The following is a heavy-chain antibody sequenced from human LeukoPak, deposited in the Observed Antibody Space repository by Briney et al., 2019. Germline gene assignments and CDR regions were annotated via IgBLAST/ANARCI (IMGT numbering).Heavy chain of an antibody. CDR2: INPNSGGT. J-gene: IGHJ5*02. CDR1: GYTFTGYY. Sequence: ASVKVSCKASGYTFTGYYMHWVRQAPGQGLEWMGWINPNSGGTNYAQKFQGRVTMTRDTSISTAYMELSRLRSDDTAVCYCARDRGIAARRENWFDPWGQGTLVTVSS. D-gene: IGHD6-6*01. CDR3: ARDRGIAARRENWFDP. V-gene: IGHV1-2*02.